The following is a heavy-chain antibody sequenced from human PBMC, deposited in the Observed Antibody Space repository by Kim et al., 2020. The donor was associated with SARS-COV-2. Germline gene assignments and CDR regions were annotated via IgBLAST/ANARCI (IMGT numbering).Heavy chain of an antibody. Sequence: GGSLRLSCAASGFTFSSYGMHWVRQAPGKGLEWVAVISYDGSNKYYADSMKGRFTISRDNSKNTLYLQMNSLRAEDTAVYYCAKAEAYDYWGQGTLVTVS. V-gene: IGHV3-30*18. CDR2: ISYDGSNK. CDR1: GFTFSSYG. J-gene: IGHJ4*02. CDR3: AKAEAYDY.